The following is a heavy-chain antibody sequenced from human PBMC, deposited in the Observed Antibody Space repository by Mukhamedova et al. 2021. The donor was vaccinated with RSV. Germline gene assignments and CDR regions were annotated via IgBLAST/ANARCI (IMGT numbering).Heavy chain of an antibody. Sequence: STYYNPSLKSRVTISVDTSKNQFSLKLSSVTAADTAVSYCARRLWRGHYYGMDVWGQGTTVTLSS. D-gene: IGHD3-3*01. CDR3: ARRLWRGHYYGMDV. V-gene: IGHV4-39*01. J-gene: IGHJ6*02. CDR2: ST.